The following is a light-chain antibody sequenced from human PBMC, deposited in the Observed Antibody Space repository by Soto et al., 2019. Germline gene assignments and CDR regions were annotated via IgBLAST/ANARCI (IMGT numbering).Light chain of an antibody. V-gene: IGLV1-40*01. CDR2: GNS. CDR1: SSNIGAGYD. Sequence: QSALTQPPSVSGAPGQRVTISCTGSSSNIGAGYDVHWYQQLPGTVPKLLIYGNSNRPSGVPDRFSGSKSGTSASLAITGLQAEDEADYYCHSYDSSPSGSVFGGGTKLTVL. CDR3: HSYDSSPSGSV. J-gene: IGLJ3*02.